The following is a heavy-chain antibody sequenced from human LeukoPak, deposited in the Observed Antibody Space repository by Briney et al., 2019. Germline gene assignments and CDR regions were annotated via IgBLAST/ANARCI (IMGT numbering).Heavy chain of an antibody. V-gene: IGHV4-59*01. Sequence: PSETLSLTCTVSGGSISSYYWSWIRQPPGKGLEWIGYIYYSGSTNYNPSLKSRVTISVDTSKNQFSLKLSSVTAADTAVYYCAGGYYDFWSGYYFSHTTAYYFDYWGQGTLVTVSS. D-gene: IGHD3-3*01. J-gene: IGHJ4*02. CDR2: IYYSGST. CDR3: AGGYYDFWSGYYFSHTTAYYFDY. CDR1: GGSISSYY.